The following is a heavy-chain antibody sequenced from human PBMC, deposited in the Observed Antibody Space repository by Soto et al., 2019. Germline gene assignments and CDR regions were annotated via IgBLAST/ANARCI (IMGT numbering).Heavy chain of an antibody. CDR2: ISSSSSYI. Sequence: EVQLVESGGGLVKPGGSLRRSCAASGFTFSSYNMNWVRQAPGKGLEWVSSISSSSSYIYYADSVNGRFTIYRDTAKNSLYLQMHSLRAEDTAVEYCARTRRDGYNNYDYYYGMDVWGQGTTVTVSS. J-gene: IGHJ6*02. CDR3: ARTRRDGYNNYDYYYGMDV. V-gene: IGHV3-21*01. D-gene: IGHD5-12*01. CDR1: GFTFSSYN.